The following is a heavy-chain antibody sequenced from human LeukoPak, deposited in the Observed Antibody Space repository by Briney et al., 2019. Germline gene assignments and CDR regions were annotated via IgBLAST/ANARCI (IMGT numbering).Heavy chain of an antibody. V-gene: IGHV3-23*01. D-gene: IGHD3-10*01. Sequence: GGSLRLSCAASGFTFSSYAMSWVRQAPGKGLEWVSAISGSGGSTYYADSVKGRFTISRDNSKNTLYLQMNSLRAEDTAVYYCAKTPRQQPRRGNALDIWGQGTMVTVSS. J-gene: IGHJ3*02. CDR1: GFTFSSYA. CDR3: AKTPRQQPRRGNALDI. CDR2: ISGSGGST.